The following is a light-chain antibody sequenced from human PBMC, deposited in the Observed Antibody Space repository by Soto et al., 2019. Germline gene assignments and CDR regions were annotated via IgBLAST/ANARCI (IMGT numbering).Light chain of an antibody. V-gene: IGLV2-14*03. CDR1: SSDVGAYDF. CDR2: EVS. CDR3: SSHTTSNTRV. J-gene: IGLJ1*01. Sequence: QSALTQPASVSGSPGQSIAISCTGTSSDVGAYDFVSWYQQHPDKAPKLLIYEVSNRPSGVSDRFSGSKSVNTATLTISGLQAEDEADHYCSSHTTSNTRVFGTGTKVTVL.